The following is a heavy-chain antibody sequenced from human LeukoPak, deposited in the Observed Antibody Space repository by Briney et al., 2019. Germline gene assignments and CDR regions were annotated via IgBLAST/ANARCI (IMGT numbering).Heavy chain of an antibody. CDR1: GFTFSNYN. Sequence: GGSLRLSCAASGFTFSNYNMNWVRQAPGKGLEWVAMIKQDGSEKYYGDSVKGRFTISRDNAKNSLYLEMNSLRAEDTAVYYCAREFMLAYWGQGTLVTVSS. J-gene: IGHJ4*02. V-gene: IGHV3-7*01. CDR3: AREFMLAY. D-gene: IGHD3-10*02. CDR2: IKQDGSEK.